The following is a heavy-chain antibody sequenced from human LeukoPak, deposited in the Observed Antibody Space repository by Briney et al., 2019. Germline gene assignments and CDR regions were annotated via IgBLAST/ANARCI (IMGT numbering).Heavy chain of an antibody. Sequence: ASVKVSCKASGYTFTSYGISWVRQAPGQGLEWMGWISPNNGNTNYAQKLQGRVTMTTDTSTTTAYMELRSLRSDDTAVYYCAREMATIVNQFDYWGQGTLVTVSS. D-gene: IGHD5-24*01. J-gene: IGHJ4*02. V-gene: IGHV1-18*01. CDR1: GYTFTSYG. CDR3: AREMATIVNQFDY. CDR2: ISPNNGNT.